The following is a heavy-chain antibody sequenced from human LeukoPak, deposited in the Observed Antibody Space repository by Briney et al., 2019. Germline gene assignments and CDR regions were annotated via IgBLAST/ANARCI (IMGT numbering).Heavy chain of an antibody. V-gene: IGHV3-23*01. D-gene: IGHD4-11*01. CDR2: ISASGSNT. CDR3: AKGGGATVPFDN. Sequence: GGSLRLSCAASGFTFSNYAMTWVRQAPGRGLECVSVISASGSNTDYADSVKGRFTISRDNSKNMVFLQMNSLRVEDTAVYYCAKGGGATVPFDNWGQGTLVTVSS. J-gene: IGHJ4*02. CDR1: GFTFSNYA.